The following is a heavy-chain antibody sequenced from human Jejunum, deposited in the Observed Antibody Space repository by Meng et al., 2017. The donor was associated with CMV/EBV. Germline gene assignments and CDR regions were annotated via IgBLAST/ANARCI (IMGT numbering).Heavy chain of an antibody. CDR2: ISSSGNT. D-gene: IGHD3-22*01. J-gene: IGHJ4*02. Sequence: QVHLQESGPGPVRPSETLSLTCSVSGDSINNHFWSWIRQPAGKKLEWIGRISSSGNTNYTPSFKSRVIMSLDTSNNQFFLKLTSVTAADTALYYCARGESRGYYYFDYWGQGILVTVSS. CDR3: ARGESRGYYYFDY. CDR1: GDSINNHF. V-gene: IGHV4-4*07.